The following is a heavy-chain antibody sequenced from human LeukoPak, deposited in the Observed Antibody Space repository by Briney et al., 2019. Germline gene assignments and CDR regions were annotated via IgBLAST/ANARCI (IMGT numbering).Heavy chain of an antibody. CDR1: GYTFTSYG. D-gene: IGHD2-21*02. V-gene: IGHV1-18*01. CDR2: ISAYNGNT. Sequence: GASVKVSCKASGYTFTSYGISWVRQAPGQGLEWMGWISAYNGNTNYAQKLQGRVTMTTDNSTSTAYMELRSLRSDDTAVYYCARPNDLGMVTAILGYWGQGTLVTVSS. J-gene: IGHJ4*02. CDR3: ARPNDLGMVTAILGY.